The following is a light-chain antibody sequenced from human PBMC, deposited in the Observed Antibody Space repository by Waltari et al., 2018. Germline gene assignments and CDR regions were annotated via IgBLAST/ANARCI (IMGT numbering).Light chain of an antibody. Sequence: DVQMTQSPSSLSASIADRVTSTCRASQNIRTRLIWYQQKPGRAPKVLIYEVSNLQSGVPSRFSATGSGTEFTLTISSPQPEDSATYYCQQSSHIPYTFGQGTKLEIK. CDR1: QNIRTR. V-gene: IGKV1-39*01. CDR3: QQSSHIPYT. CDR2: EVS. J-gene: IGKJ2*01.